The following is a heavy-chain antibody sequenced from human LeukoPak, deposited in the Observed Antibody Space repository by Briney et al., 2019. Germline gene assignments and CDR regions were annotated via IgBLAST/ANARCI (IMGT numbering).Heavy chain of an antibody. CDR2: ISSSSSYI. CDR1: GFTFSSYS. CDR3: ASGSSSWAYYFDY. J-gene: IGHJ4*02. D-gene: IGHD6-13*01. V-gene: IGHV3-21*01. Sequence: GGSLRLSCAASGFTFSSYSMNWVRQAPGKGLEWVSSISSSSSYIYYADSVKGRFTISRDNAKNSPYLQMNSLRAEDTAVYYCASGSSSWAYYFDYWSQGTLVTVSS.